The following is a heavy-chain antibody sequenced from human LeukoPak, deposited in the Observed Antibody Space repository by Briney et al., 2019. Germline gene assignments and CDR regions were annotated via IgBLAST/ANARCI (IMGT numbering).Heavy chain of an antibody. Sequence: ASVKVSCKASGYTFTGYYMHWVRQAPGQGLEWMGWINPNSGSTNYAQKFQGRVTMTRDTSISTAYMELSRLRSDDTAVYYCARRAKQLYCGGDCPPGYWGQGTLVTVSS. D-gene: IGHD2-21*02. V-gene: IGHV1-2*02. CDR1: GYTFTGYY. CDR3: ARRAKQLYCGGDCPPGY. CDR2: INPNSGST. J-gene: IGHJ4*02.